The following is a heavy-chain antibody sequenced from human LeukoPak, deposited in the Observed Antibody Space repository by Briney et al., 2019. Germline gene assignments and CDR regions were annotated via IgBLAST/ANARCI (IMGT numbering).Heavy chain of an antibody. J-gene: IGHJ4*02. CDR3: ANTSSIVGAKGTWGPYRYYFDY. CDR2: ISGSGGST. Sequence: GGSLRPSCAASGFTFSSYAMSWVRQAPGKGLEWVSAISGSGGSTYYADSVKGRFTISRDNSKNTLYLQMNSLRAEDTAVYYCANTSSIVGAKGTWGPYRYYFDYWGQGTLVTVSS. D-gene: IGHD1-26*01. V-gene: IGHV3-23*01. CDR1: GFTFSSYA.